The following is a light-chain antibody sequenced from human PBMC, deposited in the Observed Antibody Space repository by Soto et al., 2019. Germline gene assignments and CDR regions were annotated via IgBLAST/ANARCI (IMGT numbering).Light chain of an antibody. CDR1: RDINSW. CDR2: TES. V-gene: IGKV1-12*01. CDR3: HQATSFPYT. Sequence: DIQMTQSPSSVSASVGDRVTITCRASRDINSWLAWYQQKPRKAPKLLICTESSLQSGAQSRFRGSGAGTDFTLTITSLQPEDFATYYCHQATSFPYTLGQGTKLEIK. J-gene: IGKJ2*01.